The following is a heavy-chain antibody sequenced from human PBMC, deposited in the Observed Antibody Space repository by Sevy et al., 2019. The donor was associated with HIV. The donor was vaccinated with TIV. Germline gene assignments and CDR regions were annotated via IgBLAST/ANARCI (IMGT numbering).Heavy chain of an antibody. J-gene: IGHJ4*02. CDR1: GFSFSSYW. D-gene: IGHD3-10*01. CDR3: ARDKVEGGTMVQDNDY. CDR2: INSDETYT. Sequence: GGSLRLSCAASGFSFSSYWMHWVRQVPGKGLVWLSRINSDETYTKYGDSAKGRFTISRDNAKNKLYLQMDSLRAEDTAVYYCARDKVEGGTMVQDNDYWGQGTLVTVSS. V-gene: IGHV3-74*03.